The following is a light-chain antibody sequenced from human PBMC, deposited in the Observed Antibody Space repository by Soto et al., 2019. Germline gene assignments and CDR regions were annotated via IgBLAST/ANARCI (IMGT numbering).Light chain of an antibody. CDR3: QQYNNWPIT. CDR2: DAS. J-gene: IGKJ5*01. CDR1: QSISSY. V-gene: IGKV3-11*01. Sequence: EIVLTQSPATLSLSPGERATLSCRASQSISSYLAWYQQKPGQAPRLPIYDASNRATGIPARFSGSGSGTEFTLTISSLQSEDFAVYYCQQYNNWPITFGQGTRLEIK.